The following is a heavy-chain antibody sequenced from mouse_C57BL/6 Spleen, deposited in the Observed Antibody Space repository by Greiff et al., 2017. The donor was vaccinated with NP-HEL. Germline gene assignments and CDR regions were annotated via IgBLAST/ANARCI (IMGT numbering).Heavy chain of an antibody. D-gene: IGHD1-1*01. J-gene: IGHJ3*01. Sequence: EVQWVESEGGLVQPGSSMKLSCTASGFTFSDYYMAWVRQVPEKGLEWVANINYDGSSTYYLDSLKSRFIISRDNAKNILYLQMSSLKSEDTATYYCARGGLLRVEGFAYWGQGTLVTVSA. CDR2: INYDGSST. CDR3: ARGGLLRVEGFAY. CDR1: GFTFSDYY. V-gene: IGHV5-16*01.